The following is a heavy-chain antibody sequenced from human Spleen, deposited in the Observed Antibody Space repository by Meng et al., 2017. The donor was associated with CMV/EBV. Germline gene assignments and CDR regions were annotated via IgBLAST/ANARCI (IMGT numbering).Heavy chain of an antibody. CDR1: GFTFSSYW. D-gene: IGHD5-18*01. Sequence: GGSLRLSCAGSGFTFSSYWMHWVRQAPGKGLVWVSRVSSDGSSTNYADSVKGRFTISRDNAKNMLYLQMNSLRAEDTAMYYCAKYTMDVWGQGTTVTVSS. CDR3: AKYTMDV. V-gene: IGHV3-74*01. J-gene: IGHJ6*02. CDR2: VSSDGSST.